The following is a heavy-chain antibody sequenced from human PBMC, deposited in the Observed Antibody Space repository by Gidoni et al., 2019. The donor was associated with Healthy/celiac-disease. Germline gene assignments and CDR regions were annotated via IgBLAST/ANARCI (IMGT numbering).Heavy chain of an antibody. J-gene: IGHJ4*02. D-gene: IGHD4-17*01. V-gene: IGHV4-59*08. CDR3: VGYGGRNGFYFDY. CDR1: GCSISSYY. Sequence: QVQLQESGPGLVKPSETLSLTCTVSGCSISSYYWSWIRQPPGKGMEWIGYIYYSGSTNYNPSLKSRVTISVDTSKNQFSLKLSSVTAADTAVYYCVGYGGRNGFYFDYWGQGTLVTVSS. CDR2: IYYSGST.